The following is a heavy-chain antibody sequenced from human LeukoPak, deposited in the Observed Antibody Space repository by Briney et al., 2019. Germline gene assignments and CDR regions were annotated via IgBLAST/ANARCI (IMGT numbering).Heavy chain of an antibody. CDR3: AKVSRGIVAAMDV. CDR1: GFTFSSFA. CDR2: ISGSGGAT. J-gene: IGHJ6*03. V-gene: IGHV3-23*01. Sequence: GGSLRLSCAASGFTFSSFAMSWVRQAPGKGLEWVSAISGSGGATYYADSVKGRFTISRDNSKNTLYLQMNSLRADDTAVYYCAKVSRGIVAAMDVWGKGTTVTVSS. D-gene: IGHD6-25*01.